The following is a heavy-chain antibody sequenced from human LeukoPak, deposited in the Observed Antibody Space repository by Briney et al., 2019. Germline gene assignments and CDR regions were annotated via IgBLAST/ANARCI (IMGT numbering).Heavy chain of an antibody. CDR1: GFTFSDHY. D-gene: IGHD1-7*01. J-gene: IGHJ4*02. CDR3: ATGLTGTIDY. Sequence: PGGSLRLSCAASGFTFSDHYMDWVRQAPGKGLEWVGRTRNKVNSYTTEYAASVEGRFTISRDDSKNLLYLQMNSLKTEDTAVYYCATGLTGTIDYWGQGTLVTVSS. V-gene: IGHV3-72*01. CDR2: TRNKVNSYTT.